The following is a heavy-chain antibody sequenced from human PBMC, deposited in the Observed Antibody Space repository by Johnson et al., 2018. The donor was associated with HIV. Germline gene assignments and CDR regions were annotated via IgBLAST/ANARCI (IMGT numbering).Heavy chain of an antibody. V-gene: IGHV3-53*05. Sequence: AQLVETGGGLIQPGGSLRLSCAASGFTVSSNYMSWVRQAPGKGLEWVSVIYSGGSTYYADSVKGRFTISRDNSKNTLYLEMNSLRAEDTAVYYCTRLPSGYSRDAFDIWGQGTMVTVSS. D-gene: IGHD5-18*01. CDR1: GFTVSSNY. J-gene: IGHJ3*02. CDR2: IYSGGST. CDR3: TRLPSGYSRDAFDI.